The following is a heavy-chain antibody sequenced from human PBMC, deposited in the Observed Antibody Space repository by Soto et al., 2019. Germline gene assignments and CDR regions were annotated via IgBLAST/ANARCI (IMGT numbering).Heavy chain of an antibody. J-gene: IGHJ3*02. Sequence: QVQLQESGPGLVKPSETLSLTCTVSGGSISSYYWSWIRQPPGKGLEWIGYIYYSGSTNYNPSLKSRVTISVDTSKNQFSLKLSSVTAADTAVYYCARETEGSVYAFDIWGQGTMVTVSS. CDR2: IYYSGST. CDR1: GGSISSYY. V-gene: IGHV4-59*01. D-gene: IGHD3-10*01. CDR3: ARETEGSVYAFDI.